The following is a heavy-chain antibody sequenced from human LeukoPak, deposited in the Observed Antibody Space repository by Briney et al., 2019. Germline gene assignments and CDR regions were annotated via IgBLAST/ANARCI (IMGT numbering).Heavy chain of an antibody. D-gene: IGHD5-12*01. CDR3: ARDNRGYSGYDTSRGYYFDY. Sequence: GGSLGLSCAASGFTFSNYSMNWVRQAPGKGLEWVSYISSSSSTIYYADSVKGRFTISRDNSKNTLYLQMNSLRAEDTAVYYCARDNRGYSGYDTSRGYYFDYWGQGTLVTVSS. CDR2: ISSSSSTI. J-gene: IGHJ4*02. V-gene: IGHV3-48*01. CDR1: GFTFSNYS.